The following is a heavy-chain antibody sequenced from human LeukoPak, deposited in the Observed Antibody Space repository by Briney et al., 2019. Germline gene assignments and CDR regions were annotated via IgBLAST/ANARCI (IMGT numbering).Heavy chain of an antibody. J-gene: IGHJ6*02. V-gene: IGHV3-9*01. CDR2: ISWNSDTI. CDR1: GFTFSDYW. CDR3: AKGFLYYYYYGVDV. Sequence: GGSLRLSCAASGFTFSDYWMHWVRQAPGKGLEWVSGISWNSDTIAYADSVKGRFTISRDNAKNSLYLQMNSLRPEDTALYYCAKGFLYYYYYGVDVWGQGTTVTVSS. D-gene: IGHD2-21*01.